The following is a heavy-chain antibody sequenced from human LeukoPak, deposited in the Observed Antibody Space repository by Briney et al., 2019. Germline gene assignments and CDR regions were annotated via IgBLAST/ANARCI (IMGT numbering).Heavy chain of an antibody. CDR3: ARGPVYGSGRAFDY. Sequence: GGSLRLSCAASGFMFGTYWMSWVRQAQGKGLEWVANIKQDGSEKYYVDSVKGRFTISRDNAKNSLFLQMSSLRGEDTAVYYCARGPVYGSGRAFDYWGQGTLVTVSS. V-gene: IGHV3-7*01. D-gene: IGHD3-10*01. J-gene: IGHJ4*02. CDR2: IKQDGSEK. CDR1: GFMFGTYW.